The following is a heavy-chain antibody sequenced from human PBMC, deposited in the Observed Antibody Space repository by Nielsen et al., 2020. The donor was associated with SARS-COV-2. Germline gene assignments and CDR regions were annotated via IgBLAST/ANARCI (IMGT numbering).Heavy chain of an antibody. Sequence: GSLRLSCAASGFTFSSYSMNWVRQAPGKGLEWVSSISSSSSYIYYADSVKGRFTISRDNAKNSLYLQMNSLRSEDTAVYYCARDPGVVVNGYYYGMDVWGQGTTVTVSS. CDR2: ISSSSSYI. CDR1: GFTFSSYS. CDR3: ARDPGVVVNGYYYGMDV. D-gene: IGHD2-8*02. J-gene: IGHJ6*02. V-gene: IGHV3-21*04.